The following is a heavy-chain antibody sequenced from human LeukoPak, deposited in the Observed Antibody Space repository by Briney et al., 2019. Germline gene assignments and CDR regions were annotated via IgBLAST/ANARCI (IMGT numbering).Heavy chain of an antibody. D-gene: IGHD3-10*01. J-gene: IGHJ6*02. CDR2: ISAYNGNT. Sequence: ASVKVSFKSSGYTFTIYGISWVRQAPGQGLEWVGWISAYNGNTNYAQKLQGRVTMTTDTSTSTAYMELRSLRSDDTAVYYCARDPPVRGVHNYYYYYGMDVWGQGTTVTVSS. CDR1: GYTFTIYG. V-gene: IGHV1-18*01. CDR3: ARDPPVRGVHNYYYYYGMDV.